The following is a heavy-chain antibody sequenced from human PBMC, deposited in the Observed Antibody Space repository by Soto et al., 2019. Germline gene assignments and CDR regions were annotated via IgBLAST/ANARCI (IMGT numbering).Heavy chain of an antibody. V-gene: IGHV1-46*01. Sequence: QVQLVQSGAEVKKPGASVKVSCKASGYTFTNYYMHWVRQAPGQGLEWMGIIDPSGGGTSYAQKFQGRITRTRDTSTSTVYMELSSLRSEDTAVYYCARDRVDCSGGNCWRSVEDTWGQGTLVTVSS. CDR3: ARDRVDCSGGNCWRSVEDT. D-gene: IGHD2-15*01. CDR2: IDPSGGGT. CDR1: GYTFTNYY. J-gene: IGHJ5*02.